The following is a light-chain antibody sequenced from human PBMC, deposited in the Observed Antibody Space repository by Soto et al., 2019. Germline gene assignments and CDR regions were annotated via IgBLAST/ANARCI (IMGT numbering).Light chain of an antibody. Sequence: DIQMTQSPSTLSASVGDRVTITCRASQNIRSWLAWYQQRPGKVPNLLIWDTSKLQSGVPSRFSGSGSGTDFILTISSLQSEDFGFYYCQQYNNWPLGTFGQGTRVEI. CDR1: QNIRSW. J-gene: IGKJ1*01. CDR3: QQYNNWPLGT. V-gene: IGKV1-5*01. CDR2: DTS.